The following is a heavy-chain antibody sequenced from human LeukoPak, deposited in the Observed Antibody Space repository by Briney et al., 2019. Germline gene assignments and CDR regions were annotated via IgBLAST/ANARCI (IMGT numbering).Heavy chain of an antibody. CDR3: ARDHYNSGDPFFDY. CDR1: GFAFSDYY. CDR2: ISSSGNSI. V-gene: IGHV3-11*01. J-gene: IGHJ4*02. D-gene: IGHD3-10*01. Sequence: PGGSLRLSCAASGFAFSDYYMSWIRQAPGKGLEWISYISSSGNSISYADSVKGRFTISRDNSKNSLFLEMNSLRAEDTAVYYCARDHYNSGDPFFDYWGQGTLVTVSS.